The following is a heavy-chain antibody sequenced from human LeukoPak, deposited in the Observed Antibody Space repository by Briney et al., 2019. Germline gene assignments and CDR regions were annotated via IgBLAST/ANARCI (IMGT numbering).Heavy chain of an antibody. CDR1: GFTFSSYS. CDR3: TRVWLQYFDY. CDR2: IRSKTYDGTT. J-gene: IGHJ4*02. D-gene: IGHD5-24*01. Sequence: GGSLRLSCAASGFTFSSYSMSWVRQAPGKGLEWVGFIRSKTYDGTTEYAASVKGRFTISRDDSKRIAYLQMNSLKTDDTAVYYCTRVWLQYFDYWGQGTLITVSS. V-gene: IGHV3-49*04.